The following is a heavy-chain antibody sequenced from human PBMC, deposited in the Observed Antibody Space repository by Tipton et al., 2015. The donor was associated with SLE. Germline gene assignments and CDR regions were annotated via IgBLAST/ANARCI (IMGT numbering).Heavy chain of an antibody. D-gene: IGHD3-3*01. V-gene: IGHV4-59*01. Sequence: TLSLTCNVSGGSISNYYWSWIRQSLGKGLEWIGNLDYSGSTNYNPSLTSRVTISIDTSKNQFSLKLSSVTAADTAVYYCARGRFLEWLLDYWGQGTLVTVSS. CDR3: ARGRFLEWLLDY. J-gene: IGHJ4*02. CDR2: LDYSGST. CDR1: GGSISNYY.